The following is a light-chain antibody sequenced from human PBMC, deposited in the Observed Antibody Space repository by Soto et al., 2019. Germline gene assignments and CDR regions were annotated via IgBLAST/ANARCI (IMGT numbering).Light chain of an antibody. Sequence: QSALTQPASVSGSPGQSITISCTGTSSDVGGYKCVSWYQHHPGKAPKLMIYDDSNRPPGVSNRFSGSKSGNTASLTISGLQAEDEADYYCSSYTSSSTFSFGGGTKLTVL. CDR1: SSDVGGYKC. V-gene: IGLV2-14*03. CDR2: DDS. J-gene: IGLJ2*01. CDR3: SSYTSSSTFS.